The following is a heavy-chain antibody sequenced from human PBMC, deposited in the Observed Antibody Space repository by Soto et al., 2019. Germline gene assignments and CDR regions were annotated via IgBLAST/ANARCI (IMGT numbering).Heavy chain of an antibody. D-gene: IGHD2-21*02. J-gene: IGHJ4*02. CDR2: ISSGSSNI. Sequence: EVQMVESGGGLVKPGGSLTLSCAASGFAFRSYNMNWVRQAPGKGLEWVASISSGSSNIYYADSVKGRFTISRDNAKNSLYLQMDSLRAEDSAVYYCASPTVVTATSDFWGQGTLVTVSS. CDR1: GFAFRSYN. CDR3: ASPTVVTATSDF. V-gene: IGHV3-21*01.